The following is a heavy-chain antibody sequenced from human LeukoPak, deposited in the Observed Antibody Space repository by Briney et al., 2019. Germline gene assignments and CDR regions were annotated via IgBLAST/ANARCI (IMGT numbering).Heavy chain of an antibody. CDR2: ISAYNGNT. V-gene: IGHV1-18*01. CDR1: GYTFTSYG. CDR3: ARELLQYDFWRGHTPYYVMDV. D-gene: IGHD3-3*01. J-gene: IGHJ6*02. Sequence: ASVKVSCKASGYTFTSYGISWVRQAPGQGLEWMGWISAYNGNTNYAQKLQGRVTMTTDTSTSTAYMELRSLRSDDTAVYYCARELLQYDFWRGHTPYYVMDVWGQGTTVTVSS.